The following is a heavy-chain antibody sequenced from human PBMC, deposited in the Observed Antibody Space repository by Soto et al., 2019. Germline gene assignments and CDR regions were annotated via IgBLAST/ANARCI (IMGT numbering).Heavy chain of an antibody. J-gene: IGHJ6*02. V-gene: IGHV1-69*04. Sequence: QVQLVQSGPEVKKPGSSVKVSCKVSGGTFSNDVINWGRQVPGQGLEWMGKINPILGITNSSQKFQGRATITADKSTNTAHMELSSLESKDTAVYYCARGLAVADYYGMEVWGQGTRVTVSS. CDR1: GGTFSNDV. D-gene: IGHD6-19*01. CDR2: INPILGIT. CDR3: ARGLAVADYYGMEV.